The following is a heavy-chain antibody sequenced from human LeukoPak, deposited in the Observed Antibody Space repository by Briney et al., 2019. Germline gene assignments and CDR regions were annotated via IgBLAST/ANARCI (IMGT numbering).Heavy chain of an antibody. D-gene: IGHD4-11*01. Sequence: PSETLSLTCTVSGGSISSYYWSWIRQPPGKGLEWIGYNYYSGSTNYNPSLKSRVTISVDTSKNQFSLKLSSVTAADTAVYYCARDTGLQYYYYYMDVWGKGTTVTVSS. CDR2: NYYSGST. CDR3: ARDTGLQYYYYYMDV. CDR1: GGSISSYY. V-gene: IGHV4-59*01. J-gene: IGHJ6*03.